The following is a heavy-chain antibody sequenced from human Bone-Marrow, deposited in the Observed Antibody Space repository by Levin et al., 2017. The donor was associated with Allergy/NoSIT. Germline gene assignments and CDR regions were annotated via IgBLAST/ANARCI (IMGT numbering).Heavy chain of an antibody. Sequence: GGSLRLSCAASGFTFTSYAMSWVRQAPGKGLEWVSGISGSDTSTFYADSVKGRFTISRDNSRDTLYLQMNSLRAEDTAVYYCAKARGGGREWYFDLWGRGTLVTVSS. CDR3: AKARGGGREWYFDL. V-gene: IGHV3-23*01. CDR2: ISGSDTST. CDR1: GFTFTSYA. J-gene: IGHJ2*01. D-gene: IGHD1-26*01.